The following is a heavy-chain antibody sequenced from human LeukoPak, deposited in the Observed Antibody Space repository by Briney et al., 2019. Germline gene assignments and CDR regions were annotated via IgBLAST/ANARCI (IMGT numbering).Heavy chain of an antibody. CDR2: ISSSGRPI. D-gene: IGHD3-3*01. CDR3: ARGVTIFGVVRFDY. Sequence: GGSLRLSCAASGFTLSSYEMNWVCQGPRKGLGLVSYISSSGRPIYHEDPRNGRFTISRYNANTPQYLQMNTLRSEDTAVYYCARGVTIFGVVRFDYWGQGTLVTVSS. CDR1: GFTLSSYE. V-gene: IGHV3-48*03. J-gene: IGHJ4*02.